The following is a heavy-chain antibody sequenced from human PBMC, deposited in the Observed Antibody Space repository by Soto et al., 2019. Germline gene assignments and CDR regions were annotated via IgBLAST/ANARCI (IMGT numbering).Heavy chain of an antibody. CDR1: AHSVDSDG. J-gene: IGHJ6*02. V-gene: IGHV1-18*01. CDR2: INPRNGVI. Sequence: QDQLVQSGAEVKKPGASVKVSCKASAHSVDSDGVTWVRQAPGQGLEWMGWINPRNGVIHYAQKFQDRVTMTADTPTRPAYMEVRSLRSDDPGVYYCARRGNSRMDAGGQGTTVIVSS. CDR3: ARRGNSRMDA.